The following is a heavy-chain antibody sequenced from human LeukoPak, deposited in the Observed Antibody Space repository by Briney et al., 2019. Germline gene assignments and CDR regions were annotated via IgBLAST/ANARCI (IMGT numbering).Heavy chain of an antibody. CDR2: IYHSGST. V-gene: IGHV4-38-2*02. Sequence: SETLSLTCTVSGYSISSGYYWGWIRQPPGKGLEWIGTIYHSGSTYYNPSLKSRVTISLDTSKNQFSLKLSSVTAADMAVYYCARTYYDFWGGYYRGQMEFDYWGQGTLVTVSS. CDR3: ARTYYDFWGGYYRGQMEFDY. D-gene: IGHD3-3*01. CDR1: GYSISSGYY. J-gene: IGHJ4*02.